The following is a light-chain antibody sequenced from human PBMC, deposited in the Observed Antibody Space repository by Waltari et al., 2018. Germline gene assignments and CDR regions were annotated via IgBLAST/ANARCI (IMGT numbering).Light chain of an antibody. CDR3: AAWDDSLGGVV. V-gene: IGLV1-47*01. Sequence: SVLPQPPSASGTPGQRVPTSSSGSSSNIGSISGYRYQQLPGSPPKLLISRDNQRPSGGPDRFSGSKSCTSASLAISGLRSEDEADYYCAAWDDSLGGVVFGGGTKLTVL. CDR1: SSNIGSIS. CDR2: RDN. J-gene: IGLJ2*01.